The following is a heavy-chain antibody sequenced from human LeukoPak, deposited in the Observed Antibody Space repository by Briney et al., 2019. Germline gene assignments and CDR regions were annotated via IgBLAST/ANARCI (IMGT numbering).Heavy chain of an antibody. CDR2: INPDTGDK. CDR3: ARTTSMTASGYDY. CDR1: GYTFTNYH. J-gene: IGHJ4*02. Sequence: GASVKVSCKASGYTFTNYHINWVRQASGQGLEWMTWINPDTGDKGYAWKFQDRVTITTDTSISTAYMELSSLSSEDTAVYFCARTTSMTASGYDYWGQGTLVSVSS. V-gene: IGHV1-8*03. D-gene: IGHD2-21*02.